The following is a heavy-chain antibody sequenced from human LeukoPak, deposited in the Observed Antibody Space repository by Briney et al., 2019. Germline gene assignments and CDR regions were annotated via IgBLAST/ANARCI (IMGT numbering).Heavy chain of an antibody. D-gene: IGHD2-21*02. V-gene: IGHV1-46*01. J-gene: IGHJ4*02. CDR2: INPSGGST. CDR1: GYTFTSYY. Sequence: ASVKVSCKASGYTFTSYYIHWVRQAPGQGLDWMGIINPSGGSTSYAQKFQGRVTMTRDTSTSTVYMELSSLRSEDTAVYYCARMALAYCGGDCYPPADYWGQGTLVTVSS. CDR3: ARMALAYCGGDCYPPADY.